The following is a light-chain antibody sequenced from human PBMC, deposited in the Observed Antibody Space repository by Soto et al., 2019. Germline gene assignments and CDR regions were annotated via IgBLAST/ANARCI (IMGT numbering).Light chain of an antibody. CDR3: QQYGGSPRHT. V-gene: IGKV3-20*01. CDR1: QSVSSSY. Sequence: EIVLPQSPGTLSLSPGERSPLSCRASQSVSSSYLAWYQQKPSQAPRRLIHGASRRANGIPDRFSGSGSATDFTLTINRLEPEDFAVSYCQQYGGSPRHTFGGGTRVEIK. J-gene: IGKJ4*01. CDR2: GAS.